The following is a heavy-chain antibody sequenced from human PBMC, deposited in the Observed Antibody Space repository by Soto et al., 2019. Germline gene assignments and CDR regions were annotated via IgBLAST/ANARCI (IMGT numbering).Heavy chain of an antibody. CDR3: ARGRYYGSGSYNNWFDS. Sequence: PSETLSLTCAVYGGSFSGYYWSWIRQPPGKGLEWIGEINHSGSTNYNPSLKSRVTISVDTSKNQFSLKLSSVTAADTAVYYCARGRYYGSGSYNNWFDSWGQGTLVTVSS. J-gene: IGHJ5*01. CDR2: INHSGST. V-gene: IGHV4-34*01. D-gene: IGHD3-10*01. CDR1: GGSFSGYY.